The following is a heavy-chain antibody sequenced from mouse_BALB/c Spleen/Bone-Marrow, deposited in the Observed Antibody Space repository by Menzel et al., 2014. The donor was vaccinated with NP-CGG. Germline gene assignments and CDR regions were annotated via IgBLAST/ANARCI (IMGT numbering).Heavy chain of an antibody. J-gene: IGHJ3*01. CDR2: INPSNGGT. V-gene: IGHV1S81*02. CDR3: TRGDDYDEEFAY. Sequence: VQLQQSGAELVKPGASVKLSCKASGYTFTSYYMYWVKQRPGQGLEWIGGINPSNGGTNFNEKFKSKATPTVDESSSTAYMQLSSLTSEDSAVYYCTRGDDYDEEFAYWGQGTLVTVSA. D-gene: IGHD2-4*01. CDR1: GYTFTSYY.